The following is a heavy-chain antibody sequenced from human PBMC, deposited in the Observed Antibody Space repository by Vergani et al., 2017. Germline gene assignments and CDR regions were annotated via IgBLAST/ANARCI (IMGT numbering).Heavy chain of an antibody. CDR1: GFTISNAW. CDR2: IKSKTDGGTT. CDR3: TTGITMVRGVAAGYYYGMDV. J-gene: IGHJ6*02. V-gene: IGHV3-15*01. Sequence: EVQLVESGGGIVKPGGSLRLSCAASGFTISNAWMSWVRQAPGKGLEWVGRIKSKTDGGTTDYAAPVKGRFTISRDDSKNTLYLQMNSLKTEDTAVYYCTTGITMVRGVAAGYYYGMDVWGQGP. D-gene: IGHD3-10*01.